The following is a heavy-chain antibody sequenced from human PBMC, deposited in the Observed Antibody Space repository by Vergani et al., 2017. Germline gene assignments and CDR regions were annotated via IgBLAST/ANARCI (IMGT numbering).Heavy chain of an antibody. V-gene: IGHV4-39*01. D-gene: IGHD6-13*01. J-gene: IGHJ4*02. Sequence: QLQLQESGPGLVKPSETLSLTCTVSGGSISSSSYYWGWIRQPPGKGLEWIGSIYYSGSTYYNPSLKSRVTISVDTSKNQFSLKLSSVTAADTAVYYCAPQEGSIAAPRGPGYWGQGTLVTVSS. CDR3: APQEGSIAAPRGPGY. CDR1: GGSISSSSYY. CDR2: IYYSGST.